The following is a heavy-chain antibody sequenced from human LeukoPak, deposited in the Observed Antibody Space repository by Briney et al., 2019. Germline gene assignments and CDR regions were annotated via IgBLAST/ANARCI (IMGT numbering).Heavy chain of an antibody. V-gene: IGHV3-23*01. Sequence: GGSLRLSCAASGLTFSNYAMMWVRQAPGKGLEWVSAIFASGGDTRYADSVRGRFTISRDNSRNTLFLQMNSLTADDTAVYYCAKDPDGDYVGAFDFWGQGTMVTVSS. J-gene: IGHJ3*01. D-gene: IGHD4-17*01. CDR1: GLTFSNYA. CDR3: AKDPDGDYVGAFDF. CDR2: IFASGGDT.